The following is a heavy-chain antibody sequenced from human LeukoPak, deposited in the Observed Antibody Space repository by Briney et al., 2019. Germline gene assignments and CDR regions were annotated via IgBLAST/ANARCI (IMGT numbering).Heavy chain of an antibody. D-gene: IGHD2-2*01. CDR1: GFTFSSYA. V-gene: IGHV3-23*01. CDR3: VVPAAMAPRDVGMDV. J-gene: IGHJ6*02. Sequence: GGSLRLSCAASGFTFSSYAMSWVRQAPGKGLEWVSAVSGSGGSTYYADSVKGRFTISRDNSKNTLYLQMNSLRAEDTAVYYCVVPAAMAPRDVGMDVWGQGTTVTVSS. CDR2: VSGSGGST.